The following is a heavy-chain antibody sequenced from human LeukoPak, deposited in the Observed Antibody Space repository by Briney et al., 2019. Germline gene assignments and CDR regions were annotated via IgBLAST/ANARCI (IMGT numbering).Heavy chain of an antibody. J-gene: IGHJ6*03. V-gene: IGHV1-2*02. D-gene: IGHD3-10*01. CDR1: GYTFTGYY. CDR3: ASTYYGSGSYYYYMDV. Sequence: ASVKVSCKASGYTFTGYYMHWVRQAPGQGLEWMGWINPNSGGTNYAQKFQGRVTMTRDTSISTAYMELSRLRSDDTAVYYCASTYYGSGSYYYYMDVWGRGTTVTVSS. CDR2: INPNSGGT.